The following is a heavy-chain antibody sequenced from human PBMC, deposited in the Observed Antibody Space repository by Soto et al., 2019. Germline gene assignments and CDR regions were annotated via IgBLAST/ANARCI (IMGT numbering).Heavy chain of an antibody. D-gene: IGHD2-2*01. Sequence: VQLVESGGGVFQPGRSLRLSCAASGFTFSNYAMNWVRQAPGKGLEWVALISYDGSNKYYADSVKGRFTISRDSSKNTLYLQMNSLRAADTAVYYCGRCTSTSCHLGSDYWGQGTLVTVSS. V-gene: IGHV3-30-3*01. J-gene: IGHJ4*02. CDR2: ISYDGSNK. CDR1: GFTFSNYA. CDR3: GRCTSTSCHLGSDY.